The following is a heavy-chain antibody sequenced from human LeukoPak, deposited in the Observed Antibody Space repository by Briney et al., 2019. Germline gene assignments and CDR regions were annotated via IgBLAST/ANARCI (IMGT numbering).Heavy chain of an antibody. J-gene: IGHJ4*02. CDR1: GFTFSGYE. CDR3: ARVYRTSCDY. CDR2: ISTSGTTT. D-gene: IGHD2-2*01. Sequence: PGGSLRLSCAASGFTFSGYEMSWVRQAPGKGLEWVSYISTSGTTTYYADSVKGRFTISRDNVKNSLHLQMNSLRVEDTALYYCARVYRTSCDYGGQGTLVTVSS. V-gene: IGHV3-48*03.